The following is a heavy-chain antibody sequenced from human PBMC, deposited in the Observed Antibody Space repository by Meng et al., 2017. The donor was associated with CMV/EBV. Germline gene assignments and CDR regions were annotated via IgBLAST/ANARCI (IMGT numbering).Heavy chain of an antibody. J-gene: IGHJ6*02. D-gene: IGHD2-2*01. V-gene: IGHV3-9*01. CDR1: GFTFDDYA. CDR3: AKDTCSSTSCYGGMDV. Sequence: LKISCAASGFTFDDYAMHWVRQAPGKGLEWVSGISWNSGSIGYADSVKGRFTISRDNAENSLYLQMNSLRAEDTALYYCAKDTCSSTSCYGGMDVWGQGTTVTVSS. CDR2: ISWNSGSI.